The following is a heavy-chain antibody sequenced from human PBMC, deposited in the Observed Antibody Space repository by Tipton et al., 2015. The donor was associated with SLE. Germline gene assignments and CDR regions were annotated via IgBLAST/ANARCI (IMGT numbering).Heavy chain of an antibody. J-gene: IGHJ6*02. V-gene: IGHV4-59*12. Sequence: TLSLTCTVSGGSISSYYWSWIRQPPGKGLEWIGYIYYSGSTYYNPSLKSRVTISVDTSKNQFSLKLTSVTAADTAVYSCASGGGKNYYYGLDVWGQGTTVSISS. CDR2: IYYSGST. D-gene: IGHD4-23*01. CDR3: ASGGGKNYYYGLDV. CDR1: GGSISSYY.